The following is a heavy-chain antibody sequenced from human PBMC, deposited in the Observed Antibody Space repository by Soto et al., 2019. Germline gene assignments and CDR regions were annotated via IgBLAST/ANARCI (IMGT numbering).Heavy chain of an antibody. J-gene: IGHJ4*02. CDR1: GGTFSSYA. V-gene: IGHV1-69*01. D-gene: IGHD2-21*01. Sequence: QVQLVQSGAEVKKPGSSVKVSCKASGGTFSSYAISWVRQAPGQGLEWMGGIIPIFGTTNYAQKFQVRVTITADESTSTAYMELSSLRSEDTAVYYCARSLPRAYCGGDCYGYWGQGTLVTVSS. CDR3: ARSLPRAYCGGDCYGY. CDR2: IIPIFGTT.